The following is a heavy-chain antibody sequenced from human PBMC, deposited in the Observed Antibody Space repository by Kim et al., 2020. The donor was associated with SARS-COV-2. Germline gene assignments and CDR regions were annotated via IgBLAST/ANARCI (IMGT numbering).Heavy chain of an antibody. V-gene: IGHV3-23*03. D-gene: IGHD2-2*01. CDR1: GFTFSNYA. CDR3: AKVGSTWFHFDH. J-gene: IGHJ4*02. CDR2: IYSGGRST. Sequence: GGSLRLSCAASGFTFSNYAMSWVRQAPGKGLEWVSIIYSGGRSTYYADSVKGRFTISRDDPVNTLYLQMNSLRAEDTAVYYCAKVGSTWFHFDHWGQGSLVTVSS.